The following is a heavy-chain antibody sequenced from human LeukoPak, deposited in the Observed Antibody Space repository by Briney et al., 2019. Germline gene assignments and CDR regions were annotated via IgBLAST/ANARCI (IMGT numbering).Heavy chain of an antibody. CDR3: ARGSGSYYDSSDY. Sequence: PGGSLRLSCAASGFTFSSYAMSWVRQAPGKGLEWVSLISGSGGSTYYADSVKGRFTISRDNSKNTLYLQMNSLRAEDTAVYYCARGSGSYYDSSDYWGQGTLVTVSS. J-gene: IGHJ4*02. CDR1: GFTFSSYA. V-gene: IGHV3-23*01. D-gene: IGHD1-26*01. CDR2: ISGSGGST.